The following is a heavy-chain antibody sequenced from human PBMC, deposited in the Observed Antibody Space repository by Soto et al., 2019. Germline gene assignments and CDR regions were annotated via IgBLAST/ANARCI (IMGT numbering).Heavy chain of an antibody. Sequence: SSETLSLTCTVSGGSIGSYYWSWIRQPPGKGLEWIGFIYYRGSTNYNPSLKSRVTISVDTSKNQFFLKLTSVTPADTAVYYCAAGGGLPRYYWGQGTLVTVSS. D-gene: IGHD5-12*01. V-gene: IGHV4-59*01. CDR1: GGSIGSYY. J-gene: IGHJ4*02. CDR2: IYYRGST. CDR3: AAGGGLPRYY.